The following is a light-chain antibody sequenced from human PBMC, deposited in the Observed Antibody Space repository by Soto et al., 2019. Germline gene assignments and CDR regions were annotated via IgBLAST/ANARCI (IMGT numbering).Light chain of an antibody. Sequence: ELVMTQSPATLSVSPGERATLSCRASQSVSSNLAWYQQKPGQAPRILIYGPSTRATGTPARFSGSGSGTECTLTVSSVQSEDFAVYYGEQYNNWPPWTFGQETKVESK. CDR3: EQYNNWPPWT. J-gene: IGKJ1*01. CDR2: GPS. CDR1: QSVSSN. V-gene: IGKV3-15*01.